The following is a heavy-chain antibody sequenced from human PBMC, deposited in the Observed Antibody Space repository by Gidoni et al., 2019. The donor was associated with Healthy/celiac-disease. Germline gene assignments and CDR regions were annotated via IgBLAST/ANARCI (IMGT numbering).Heavy chain of an antibody. CDR2: IYYSGST. Sequence: QLHLQESGPGLVKPSATLSLTCTVSGGSLSSSSYYWGWIRQPPGKGLEWIGSIYYSGSTYYNPSLKSRVTISVDTSKNQFSLKLSSVTAADTAVYYCARIGVVVAATHDDYWGQGTLVTVSS. V-gene: IGHV4-39*07. CDR3: ARIGVVVAATHDDY. J-gene: IGHJ4*02. D-gene: IGHD2-15*01. CDR1: GGSLSSSSYY.